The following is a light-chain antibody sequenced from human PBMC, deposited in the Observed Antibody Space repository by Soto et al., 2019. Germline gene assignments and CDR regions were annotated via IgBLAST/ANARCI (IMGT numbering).Light chain of an antibody. V-gene: IGKV3-20*01. CDR2: GAS. Sequence: EIVLTQSPGTLSLSPGERATLSCRASQSVNSNYLAWYQLKPGQAPRLLIYGASNRATDIPDRFSASGSGTGFTLTITRLEAEDCAVYYCQQYDSTPPTFGQETKVEVK. J-gene: IGKJ1*01. CDR1: QSVNSNY. CDR3: QQYDSTPPT.